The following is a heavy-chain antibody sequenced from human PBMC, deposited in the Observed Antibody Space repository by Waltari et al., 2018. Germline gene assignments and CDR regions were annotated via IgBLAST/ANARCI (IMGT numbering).Heavy chain of an antibody. V-gene: IGHV3-53*01. CDR2: IYSGGST. CDR1: GFTVSSNY. J-gene: IGHJ5*02. D-gene: IGHD6-13*01. Sequence: EVQLVESGGGLIQPGGSLRLSCAASGFTVSSNYMSWVRQAPGKGLGWVSVIYSGGSTYYANSVKGRFTISRDNSKNTLYLQMNSLRAEDTAVYYCAREQQLVRGFDPWGQGTLVTVSS. CDR3: AREQQLVRGFDP.